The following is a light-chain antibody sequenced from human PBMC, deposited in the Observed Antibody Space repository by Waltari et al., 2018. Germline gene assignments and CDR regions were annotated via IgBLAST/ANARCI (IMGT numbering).Light chain of an antibody. CDR1: QSITNR. Sequence: DVRLTQSPSIQSAAVRDSSTITCRASQSITNRLAWYQQSPGKAPKPLIYKASTLETGVPARFSGSGSGTEFTLTISGLQPDDFATYYCQHCSADCSFGGGSKVDMK. V-gene: IGKV1-5*03. CDR2: KAS. J-gene: IGKJ4*01. CDR3: QHCSADCS.